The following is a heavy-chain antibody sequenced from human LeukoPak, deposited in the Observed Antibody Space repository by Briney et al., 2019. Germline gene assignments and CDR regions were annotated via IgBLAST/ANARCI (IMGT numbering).Heavy chain of an antibody. V-gene: IGHV1-2*02. J-gene: IGHJ6*03. D-gene: IGHD3-9*01. CDR3: ARPYYDILTGYNHYFYMDV. Sequence: ASVKVSCKASGYTFTGYYMHWVRQAPGQGLEWMGWINPNSGGTNYAQKFQDRVTMTTDTSMSTAYMEPRRLRSDDTAVYYCARPYYDILTGYNHYFYMDVWGKGTTVTISS. CDR1: GYTFTGYY. CDR2: INPNSGGT.